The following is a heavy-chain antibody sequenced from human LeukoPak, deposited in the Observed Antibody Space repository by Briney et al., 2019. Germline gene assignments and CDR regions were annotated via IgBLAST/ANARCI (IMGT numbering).Heavy chain of an antibody. CDR2: MNPNSGNT. CDR3: ARGSHGSGSYYFYYYYGMDV. J-gene: IGHJ6*02. V-gene: IGHV1-8*01. CDR1: GYTFTSYD. Sequence: ASVKVSCKASGYTFTSYDINWVRQATGQGLEWMGWMNPNSGNTGYAQKFQGRVTMTRNTSISTAYMELSSLRSEDAAVHYCARGSHGSGSYYFYYYYGMDVWGQGTTVTVSS. D-gene: IGHD3-10*01.